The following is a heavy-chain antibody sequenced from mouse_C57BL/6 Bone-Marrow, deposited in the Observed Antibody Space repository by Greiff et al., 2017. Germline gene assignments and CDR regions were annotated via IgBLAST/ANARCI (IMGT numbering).Heavy chain of an antibody. CDR1: GYTFTSYW. J-gene: IGHJ4*01. CDR2: IDPSDSYT. CDR3: ARTRQHRPHFYAMDY. Sequence: QVQLQQPGAELVKPGASVKLSCKASGYTFTSYWMQWVKQRPGQGLEWIGEIDPSDSYTNYNQKFKGKATLTVDTSSRTAYMQLSSLTSEDSAVYYCARTRQHRPHFYAMDYWGQGTSVTVSS. D-gene: IGHD3-2*02. V-gene: IGHV1-50*01.